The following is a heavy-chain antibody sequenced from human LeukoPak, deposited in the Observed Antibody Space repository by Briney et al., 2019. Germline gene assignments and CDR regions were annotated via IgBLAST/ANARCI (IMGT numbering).Heavy chain of an antibody. CDR1: GYTLTELP. CDR2: FDPEDGET. D-gene: IGHD3-22*01. Sequence: ASVKVSCKVSGYTLTELPMHWVRQAPGKGLEWMGGFDPEDGETIYAQKFQGRVTMTEDTSTDTAYMELSSLRSEDTAVYYCATGHRPSDSSGYLYWGQGTLVTVSS. CDR3: ATGHRPSDSSGYLY. V-gene: IGHV1-24*01. J-gene: IGHJ4*02.